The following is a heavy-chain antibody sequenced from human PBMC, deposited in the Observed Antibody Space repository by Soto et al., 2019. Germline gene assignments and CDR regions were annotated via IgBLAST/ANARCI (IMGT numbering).Heavy chain of an antibody. CDR1: GFTLSDYY. V-gene: IGHV3-11*01. Sequence: AGSLRLSCAASGFTLSDYYICWTRQAPGKGLEWVSYISSSGRTIYYADSVKGRFTTARDNAKNSLYLQMNSLRAEDTAVYYCTDLYYSYGMDVWGQGTTVTVSS. CDR3: TDLYYSYGMDV. CDR2: ISSSGRTI. J-gene: IGHJ6*02.